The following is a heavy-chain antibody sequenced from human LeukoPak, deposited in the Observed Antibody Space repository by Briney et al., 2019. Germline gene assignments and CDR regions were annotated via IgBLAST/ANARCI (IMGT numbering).Heavy chain of an antibody. J-gene: IGHJ4*02. Sequence: GGSLRLSCAASGFTFSSYAMTWVRQAPVRGLEWLSVVTDTGGNTYHADSVKGRFTISRDNSKNTVYLEMNSLRVEDTAVYYCAKGTVRSCSGPSCYPLDSWGQGTLVTVSS. CDR3: AKGTVRSCSGPSCYPLDS. D-gene: IGHD2-15*01. CDR1: GFTFSSYA. CDR2: VTDTGGNT. V-gene: IGHV3-23*01.